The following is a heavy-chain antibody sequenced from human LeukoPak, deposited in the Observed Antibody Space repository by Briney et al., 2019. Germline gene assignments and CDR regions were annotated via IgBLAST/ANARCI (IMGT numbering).Heavy chain of an antibody. J-gene: IGHJ6*03. Sequence: ASVKVSCKASGYTFTSYDINWVRQATGQGLEWMGWLNPNSGNTGYAQKFQGRVTITRNTSINTAYMELSSLRSEDTAVYYCARAYCSSTSCYNYYYYYMDVWGKGTTVTVSS. CDR3: ARAYCSSTSCYNYYYYYMDV. V-gene: IGHV1-8*03. CDR2: LNPNSGNT. CDR1: GYTFTSYD. D-gene: IGHD2-2*02.